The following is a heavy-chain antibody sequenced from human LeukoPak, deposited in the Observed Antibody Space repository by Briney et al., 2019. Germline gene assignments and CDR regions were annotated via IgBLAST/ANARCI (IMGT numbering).Heavy chain of an antibody. CDR3: AKGELLWFGELAF. J-gene: IGHJ4*02. CDR1: GFTVSSNY. Sequence: GGSLRLSCAASGFTVSSNYMSWVRQAPGKGLEWVSGISWNSGSIGYADSVKGRFTISRDNAKNSLYLQMNSLRAEDTALYYCAKGELLWFGELAFWGQGTLVTVSS. CDR2: ISWNSGSI. D-gene: IGHD3-10*01. V-gene: IGHV3-9*01.